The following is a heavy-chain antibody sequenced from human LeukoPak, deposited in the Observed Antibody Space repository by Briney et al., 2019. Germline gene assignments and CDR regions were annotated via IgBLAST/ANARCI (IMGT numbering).Heavy chain of an antibody. Sequence: GSLRLSCAASGFTLSSYAMHWVRPAPGKGLEWVAVISYDGSNKYYADSVKGRFTISRDNSKNTLYLQMNSLRAEDTAVYYCAKVPGSTGYSYFDYWGQGTLVTVSS. V-gene: IGHV3-30-3*01. J-gene: IGHJ4*02. CDR2: ISYDGSNK. CDR1: GFTLSSYA. D-gene: IGHD3-22*01. CDR3: AKVPGSTGYSYFDY.